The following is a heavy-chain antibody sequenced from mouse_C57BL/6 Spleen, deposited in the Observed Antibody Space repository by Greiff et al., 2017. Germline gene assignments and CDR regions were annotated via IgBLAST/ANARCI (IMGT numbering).Heavy chain of an antibody. V-gene: IGHV5-17*01. J-gene: IGHJ1*03. CDR1: GFTFSDYG. D-gene: IGHD2-4*01. CDR2: ISSGSSTI. Sequence: EVMLVESGGGLVKPGGSLKLSCAASGFTFSDYGMHWVRQAPVQGLEWVAYISSGSSTIYYADTVKGRFTISRDNAKNTLFLQMTSLRSEDTAMYYCARGDYDWYFDVWGTGTTVTVSS. CDR3: ARGDYDWYFDV.